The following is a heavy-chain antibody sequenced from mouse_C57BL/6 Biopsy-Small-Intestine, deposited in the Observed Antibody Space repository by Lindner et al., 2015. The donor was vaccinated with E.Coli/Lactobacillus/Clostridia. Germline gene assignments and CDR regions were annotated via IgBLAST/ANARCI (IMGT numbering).Heavy chain of an antibody. Sequence: VQLQESGPELVKPGASVKISCKASGYSFTGHYMNWVKQSPEKSLEWIGEINPSTGGTTYNQKFKAKATLTVDKSSSTAYMQLKSLTSEDSAVYYCASSSRGAMDYWGQGTSVTVSS. J-gene: IGHJ4*01. CDR2: INPSTGGT. D-gene: IGHD1-1*01. CDR1: GYSFTGHY. V-gene: IGHV1-42*01. CDR3: ASSSRGAMDY.